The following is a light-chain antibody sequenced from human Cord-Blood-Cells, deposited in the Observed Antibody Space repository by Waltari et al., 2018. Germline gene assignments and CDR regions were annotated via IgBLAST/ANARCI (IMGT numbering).Light chain of an antibody. J-gene: IGKJ5*01. CDR2: GAS. CDR1: QSVSSN. Sequence: PATLSVSPGERATLSCRASQSVSSNLAWYQQKPGQAPRLLIYGASTRATGIPARFSGSGSGTEFTLTISSLQSEDFAVYYCQQYNNWPITFGQGTRLEIK. CDR3: QQYNNWPIT. V-gene: IGKV3-15*01.